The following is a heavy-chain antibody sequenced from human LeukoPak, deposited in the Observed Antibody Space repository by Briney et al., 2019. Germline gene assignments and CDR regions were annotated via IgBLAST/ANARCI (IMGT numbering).Heavy chain of an antibody. CDR1: GFTFSSYE. D-gene: IGHD3-22*01. V-gene: IGHV3-48*03. J-gene: IGHJ4*02. CDR3: AKAQELDSSGYYTYYFDY. CDR2: ISSSGSTI. Sequence: GGSLRLSCAASGFTFSSYEMNWVRQAPGKGLEWVSYISSSGSTIYYADSVKGRFTISRDNSKNRLYLQMNSLRVEDTALYYCAKAQELDSSGYYTYYFDYWGQGTLVTVSS.